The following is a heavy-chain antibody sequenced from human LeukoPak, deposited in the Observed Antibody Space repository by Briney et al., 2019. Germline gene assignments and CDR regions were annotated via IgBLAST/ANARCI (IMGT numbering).Heavy chain of an antibody. CDR3: ARTIRGY. CDR2: IKEDGSEK. J-gene: IGHJ4*02. CDR1: GFTFDDYA. V-gene: IGHV3-7*03. Sequence: GGSLRLSCAASGFTFDDYAMHWIRQAPGKGLEWVANIKEDGSEKHYVDSVKGRFTISRDNAKNSLYLQMNSLRVDDTAVYYCARTIRGYWGQGNLVTVSS. D-gene: IGHD3-10*01.